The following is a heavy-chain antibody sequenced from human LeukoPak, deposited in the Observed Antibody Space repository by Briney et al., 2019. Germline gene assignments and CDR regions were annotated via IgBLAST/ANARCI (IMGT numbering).Heavy chain of an antibody. CDR3: ARSRSGYHFDY. Sequence: PSETLSLTCTVSGGSISSSSYYWGWIRQPPGKGLEWIGSIYSSGSTYYNPSLKSRLTISVDTSKNQFSLRLNSVTAADTAVYYCARSRSGYHFDYWGQGTLVTVSS. CDR2: IYSSGST. V-gene: IGHV4-39*01. CDR1: GGSISSSSYY. D-gene: IGHD5-12*01. J-gene: IGHJ4*02.